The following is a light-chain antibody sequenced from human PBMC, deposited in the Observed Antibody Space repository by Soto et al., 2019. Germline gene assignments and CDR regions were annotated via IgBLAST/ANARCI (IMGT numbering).Light chain of an antibody. CDR3: QQYNSWPT. CDR2: GAS. Sequence: IFMTQSPATLCVAPFVLATLSCMASQTVGSNLAWYQQRPGQAPRLLISGASTRATDIPARFSGSGSGTEFTLTISSLQSEDFAVYYCQQYNSWPTFGQGTKVDIK. J-gene: IGKJ1*01. V-gene: IGKV3-15*01. CDR1: QTVGSN.